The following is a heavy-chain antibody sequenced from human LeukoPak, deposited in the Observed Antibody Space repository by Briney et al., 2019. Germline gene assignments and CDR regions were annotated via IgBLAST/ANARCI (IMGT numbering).Heavy chain of an antibody. Sequence: ASVKVSCKASGYTFTSYGISWVRQAPGQGLEWMGGIIPIFGTANYAQKFQGRVTITADESTSTAYMELSSLRSEDTAVYYCASGYCSSTSCYFLYYYGMDVWGQGTTVTVSS. D-gene: IGHD2-2*01. J-gene: IGHJ6*02. CDR2: IIPIFGTA. V-gene: IGHV1-69*13. CDR1: GYTFTSYG. CDR3: ASGYCSSTSCYFLYYYGMDV.